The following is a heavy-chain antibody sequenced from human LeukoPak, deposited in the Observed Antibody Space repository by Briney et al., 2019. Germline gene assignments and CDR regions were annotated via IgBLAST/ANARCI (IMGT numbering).Heavy chain of an antibody. CDR2: ISGSGGNT. CDR3: AKDGDGGSYYVLFDY. V-gene: IGHV3-23*01. CDR1: GFTFSSYA. J-gene: IGHJ4*02. Sequence: GGSLRLSCAASGFTFSSYAMSWVRQAPGKGLEWVSVISGSGGNTYYADSVKGRFTISRDNSKSTLFLQMNSLRDEDTAVYYCAKDGDGGSYYVLFDYWGQGALVTVSS. D-gene: IGHD1-26*01.